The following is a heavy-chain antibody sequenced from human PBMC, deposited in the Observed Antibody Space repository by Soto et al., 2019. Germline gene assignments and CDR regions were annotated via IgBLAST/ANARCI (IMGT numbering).Heavy chain of an antibody. CDR3: ARDSRGYSYGYYYYYGMDV. Sequence: SETLSLTCTVSGGSIGSYYWSWIRQPPGKGLEWIGYIYYSGSTNYNPSLKSRVTISVDTSKNQFSLKLSSVTAADTAVYYCARDSRGYSYGYYYYYGMDVWGQGTTVTVSS. CDR1: GGSIGSYY. V-gene: IGHV4-59*01. CDR2: IYYSGST. J-gene: IGHJ6*02. D-gene: IGHD5-18*01.